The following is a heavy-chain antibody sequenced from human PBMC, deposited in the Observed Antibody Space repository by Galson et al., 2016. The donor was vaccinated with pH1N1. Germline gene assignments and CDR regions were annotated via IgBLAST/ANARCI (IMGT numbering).Heavy chain of an antibody. CDR1: GFTFSSYG. CDR3: ARDRDGKGLDS. Sequence: SLRLSCAASGFTFSSYGMHWVRQAPGKGLQWVAVMTYDGSNAYYADSVKGRFTIYRDNSKNTLYLQIYTLRPEDTAVYYCARDRDGKGLDSWGQGIRVTVSS. CDR2: MTYDGSNA. V-gene: IGHV3-30*03. J-gene: IGHJ4*02.